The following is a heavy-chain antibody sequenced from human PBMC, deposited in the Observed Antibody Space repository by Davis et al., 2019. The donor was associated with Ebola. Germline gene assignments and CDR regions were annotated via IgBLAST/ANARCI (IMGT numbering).Heavy chain of an antibody. CDR3: ARGRSSSRWAFDI. CDR1: GVSISTYY. D-gene: IGHD6-13*01. CDR2: ISYTGST. Sequence: SETLSLTCTVSGVSISTYYWSWIRQSPGKGLEWIAYISYTGSTNYNPSLRSRVTISVDTSKNQFSLRLKSVTAADTAAYYCARGRSSSRWAFDIWGQRTMVSVSS. V-gene: IGHV4-59*01. J-gene: IGHJ3*02.